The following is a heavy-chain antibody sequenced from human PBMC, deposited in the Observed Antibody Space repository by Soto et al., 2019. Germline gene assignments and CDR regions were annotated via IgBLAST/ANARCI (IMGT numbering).Heavy chain of an antibody. CDR3: ATSYGSGSRPFDY. D-gene: IGHD3-10*01. Sequence: QVQLVQSGAEVKKPGSSVKVSCKASGDTFNFYTISWVRQAPGQGLEWMERIIPMLGMSNYAQKFQDRVTIIADKSTSTAYMQLSSLRSEDTAIYYCATSYGSGSRPFDYWGQGTLVTVSS. CDR1: GDTFNFYT. CDR2: IIPMLGMS. J-gene: IGHJ4*02. V-gene: IGHV1-69*02.